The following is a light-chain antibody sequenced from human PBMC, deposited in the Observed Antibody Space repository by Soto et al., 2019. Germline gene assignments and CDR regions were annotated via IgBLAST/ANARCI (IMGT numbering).Light chain of an antibody. Sequence: IQITQSPSALSPSVGDRVTIRCRASQSITRYLNWYQQKPGQAPKALIYAASNLQSGVPSRFSGSGSGTDFTLTISSLQDDDFVTYYCQQSYASPWSFGQGTKVDIK. J-gene: IGKJ1*01. CDR1: QSITRY. V-gene: IGKV1-39*01. CDR3: QQSYASPWS. CDR2: AAS.